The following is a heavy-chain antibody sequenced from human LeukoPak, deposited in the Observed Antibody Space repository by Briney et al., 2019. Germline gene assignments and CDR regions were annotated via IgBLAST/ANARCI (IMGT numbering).Heavy chain of an antibody. CDR1: GGSISSYY. D-gene: IGHD6-13*01. CDR3: ARVSRANWFDP. Sequence: SETLSLTCTASGGSISSYYWSWIRQPPGKGLEWIGYIYYSGSTNYNPSLKSRVTMSVDPSKNQFSLKLSSVTAADTAVYYCARVSRANWFDPWGQGTLATVSS. CDR2: IYYSGST. J-gene: IGHJ5*02. V-gene: IGHV4-59*01.